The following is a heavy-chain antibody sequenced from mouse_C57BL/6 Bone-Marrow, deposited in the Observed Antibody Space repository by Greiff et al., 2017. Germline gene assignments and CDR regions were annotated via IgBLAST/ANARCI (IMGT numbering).Heavy chain of an antibody. CDR1: GYSFTGYY. V-gene: IGHV1-42*01. J-gene: IGHJ2*01. CDR2: INPSTGGT. D-gene: IGHD4-1*01. CDR3: ARFWDYFDY. Sequence: EVQLVESGPELVKPGASVKISCKASGYSFTGYYMNWVKQSPEKSLEWIGEINPSTGGTTYNQKLKAKATLTLDKSSSTAYMQLKSLTSEDSAVYYCARFWDYFDYWGQGTTLTVSS.